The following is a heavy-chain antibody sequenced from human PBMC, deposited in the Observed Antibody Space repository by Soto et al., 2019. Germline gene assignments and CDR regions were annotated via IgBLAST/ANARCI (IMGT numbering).Heavy chain of an antibody. V-gene: IGHV1-69*01. CDR1: GGTFSTYG. J-gene: IGHJ4*02. CDR2: IIPILGTA. D-gene: IGHD4-17*01. CDR3: ARGSYGGYAY. Sequence: QVQLVQSGAEVKKPGASVKVSCKASGGTFSTYGINWVRQAPAQGLEWMGGIIPILGTANYAQKFQGRVTITADESTSAAYVELSSLRSEATVFYYCARGSYGGYAYWGQGTLVTVSS.